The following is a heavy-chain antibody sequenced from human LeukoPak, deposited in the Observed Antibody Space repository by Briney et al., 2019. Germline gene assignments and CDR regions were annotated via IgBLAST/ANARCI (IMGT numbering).Heavy chain of an antibody. D-gene: IGHD2-15*01. CDR2: INSDGSGT. CDR1: GFSFSSYW. V-gene: IGHV3-74*01. J-gene: IGHJ5*02. CDR3: ARGRTLPGGGSCYFAH. Sequence: PGGFLRLSCVASGFSFSSYWMHWVRQDPGKGLVWVSRINSDGSGTKYADFVKGRFTISRDNAKNTLFLQMNSLTPEDTAVYYCARGRTLPGGGSCYFAHWGQGSLVTVSS.